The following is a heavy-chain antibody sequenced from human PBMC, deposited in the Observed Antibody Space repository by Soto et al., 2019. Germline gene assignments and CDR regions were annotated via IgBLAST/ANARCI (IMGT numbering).Heavy chain of an antibody. CDR2: IWYDGSNK. J-gene: IGHJ3*02. D-gene: IGHD2-21*02. CDR1: GFTFSSYG. V-gene: IGHV3-33*01. Sequence: GGSLRLSCAASGFTFSSYGMHWVRQAPGKGLEWVAVIWYDGSNKYYADSVKGRFTISRDNSKNTLYLQMNSLRAEDTAVYYCAREGCGGDCYREAFDIWGQGTMVTVSS. CDR3: AREGCGGDCYREAFDI.